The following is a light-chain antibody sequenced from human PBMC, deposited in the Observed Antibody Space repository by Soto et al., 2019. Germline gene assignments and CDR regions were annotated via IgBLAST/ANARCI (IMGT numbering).Light chain of an antibody. CDR2: EDK. CDR1: KLGSKY. J-gene: IGLJ2*01. Sequence: SYELTQPPSLSVSPGQTAGISCSGDKLGSKYACWYQQKPGQSPVLVIYEDKKRPSGIPERFSGSNSGNIATLTISGTQAMDEADYYCQAWDSSTVIFGGGTQLTVL. V-gene: IGLV3-1*01. CDR3: QAWDSSTVI.